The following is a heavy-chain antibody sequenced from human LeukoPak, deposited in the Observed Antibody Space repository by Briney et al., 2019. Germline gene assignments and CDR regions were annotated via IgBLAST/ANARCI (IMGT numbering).Heavy chain of an antibody. CDR3: ATKDYGDY. CDR1: GYSFSNFG. CDR2: INAYKGDT. J-gene: IGHJ4*02. Sequence: ASVKVSCKASGYSFSNFGINWLRQAPGQGLEWMGWINAYKGDTKYVQKFQGRVTMTTDTSTSTAYMELRSLRSDDTAIYYCATKDYGDYWGQGTLVTVSS. V-gene: IGHV1-18*01.